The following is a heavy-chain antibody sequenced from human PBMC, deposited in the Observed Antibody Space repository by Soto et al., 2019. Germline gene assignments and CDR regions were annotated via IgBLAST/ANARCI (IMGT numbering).Heavy chain of an antibody. CDR2: ISSSSSYI. J-gene: IGHJ4*02. CDR3: ARDRPSATLFDY. V-gene: IGHV3-21*01. Sequence: GGSLRLSCAASGFTFSSYSMNWVRQAPGKGLEWVSSISSSSSYIYYADSVKGRFTISRDNAKNSLYLQMNSLRAEDTAVYYCARDRPSATLFDYWGQGTLVTVSS. D-gene: IGHD2-2*01. CDR1: GFTFSSYS.